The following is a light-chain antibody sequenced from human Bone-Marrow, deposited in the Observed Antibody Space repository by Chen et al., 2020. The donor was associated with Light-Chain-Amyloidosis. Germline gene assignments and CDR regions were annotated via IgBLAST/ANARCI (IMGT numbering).Light chain of an antibody. CDR1: SSDVGGYNY. CDR3: SSYTSSSTLV. Sequence: QSALTQPASVSGSPGQSITISCPCTSSDVGGYNYVSWYQQHPGKAPKLMIYEFSNRPSGVSNLFSGSKSGNTASLTISGLQAEAEADYYCSSYTSSSTLVFGGGTKLTVL. V-gene: IGLV2-14*01. CDR2: EFS. J-gene: IGLJ3*02.